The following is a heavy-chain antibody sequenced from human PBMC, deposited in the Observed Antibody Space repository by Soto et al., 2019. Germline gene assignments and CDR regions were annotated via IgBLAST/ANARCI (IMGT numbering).Heavy chain of an antibody. CDR2: ISGSGGST. V-gene: IGHV3-23*01. CDR1: GFTFSSYA. J-gene: IGHJ4*02. Sequence: EVQLLESGGGLVQPGGSLRLSCAASGFTFSSYAMSWVRQAPGKGLEWVSAISGSGGSTYYADSVKGRFTISRDNSKNPLYLQMNSLRAEDTAVYYCAKDGYDFWSGYYRDFDYWGQGTLVTVSS. D-gene: IGHD3-3*01. CDR3: AKDGYDFWSGYYRDFDY.